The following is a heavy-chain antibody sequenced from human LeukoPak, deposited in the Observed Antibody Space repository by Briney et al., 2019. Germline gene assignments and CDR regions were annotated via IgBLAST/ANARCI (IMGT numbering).Heavy chain of an antibody. CDR3: TEEATRGLFAS. V-gene: IGHV1-58*01. Sequence: SVKVSCKASGFTFTSSAVQWVRQARGQRLEWIGWIVVGSGNTNYAQKFQERVTITRDMSTSTAYMELSSLRSEDTAVYYCTEEATRGLFASGGQGTLVTVPP. CDR1: GFTFTSSA. J-gene: IGHJ4*02. CDR2: IVVGSGNT. D-gene: IGHD1-1*01.